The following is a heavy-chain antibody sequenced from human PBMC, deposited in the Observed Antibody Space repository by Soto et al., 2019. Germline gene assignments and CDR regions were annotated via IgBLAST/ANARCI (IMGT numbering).Heavy chain of an antibody. CDR1: GYTLIELS. D-gene: IGHD3-16*01. Sequence: GASVKVSCKVSGYTLIELSMHWVRQAPGKGLEWMGGFDPEDGETIYAQKFQGRVTMTEDTSTDTAYMELSSLRSEDTALYYCATGLVEETRFYHYYGMDAWGKGTTVTVSS. CDR2: FDPEDGET. J-gene: IGHJ6*04. CDR3: ATGLVEETRFYHYYGMDA. V-gene: IGHV1-24*01.